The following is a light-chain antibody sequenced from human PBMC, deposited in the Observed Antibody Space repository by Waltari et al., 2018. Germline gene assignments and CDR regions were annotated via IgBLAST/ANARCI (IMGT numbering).Light chain of an antibody. CDR3: QQYNNWPLLT. CDR2: GAS. Sequence: EIVMTQSPATLSVSPGERDTLYCRASQIVSSNLAWYQQKPGQAPRLLIYGASTRATGIPARFSGSGSGTEFTLTISSLQSEDFAVYYCQQYNNWPLLTFGGGTKVEIK. V-gene: IGKV3-15*01. CDR1: QIVSSN. J-gene: IGKJ4*01.